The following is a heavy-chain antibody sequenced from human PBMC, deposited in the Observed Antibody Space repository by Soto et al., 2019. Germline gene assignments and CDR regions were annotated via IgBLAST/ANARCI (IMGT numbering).Heavy chain of an antibody. Sequence: GALRLSCAASGFTFSSYAMNWVRQAPGKGLEWVSVISGSGDSTYYADSVKGRFTISRDNSKNRLYLQMNSLRTEDTAVYYCARRGPGTYFDYWGQGTLVTVSS. CDR1: GFTFSSYA. J-gene: IGHJ4*02. CDR2: ISGSGDST. D-gene: IGHD6-13*01. CDR3: ARRGPGTYFDY. V-gene: IGHV3-23*01.